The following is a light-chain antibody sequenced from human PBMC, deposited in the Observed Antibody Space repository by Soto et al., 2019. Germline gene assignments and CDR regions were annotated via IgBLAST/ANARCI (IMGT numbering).Light chain of an antibody. CDR3: LQDYNYPRT. CDR1: QSISSW. J-gene: IGKJ1*01. V-gene: IGKV1-6*01. Sequence: IQMTQSPSTLSASVGDRVTITCRASQSISSWLAWYQQKPGKAPKLLIHAASILRSGVPSRFSGSGSDTDFTLTISSLQPEDFATYYCLQDYNYPRTFGQGTKVDIK. CDR2: AAS.